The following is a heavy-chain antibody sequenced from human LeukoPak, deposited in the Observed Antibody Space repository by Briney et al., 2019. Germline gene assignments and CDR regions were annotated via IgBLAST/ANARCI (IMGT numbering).Heavy chain of an antibody. CDR3: ARHTGGWGSFDY. Sequence: SETLSLTCAVSGGSISSYYWSWIRQPPGKGLEWIGYIYYSGSTNYNPSLKSRVTISVDTSKNQFSLKLSSVTAADTAVYYCARHTGGWGSFDYWGQGTLVTVSS. D-gene: IGHD7-27*01. CDR2: IYYSGST. V-gene: IGHV4-59*08. J-gene: IGHJ4*02. CDR1: GGSISSYY.